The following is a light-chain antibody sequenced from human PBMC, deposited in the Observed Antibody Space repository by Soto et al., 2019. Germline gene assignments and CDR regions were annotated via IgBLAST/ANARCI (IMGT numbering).Light chain of an antibody. Sequence: EIVMTQSPGTLSVSPGERATLSCRASQSVRSRLAWYQQKPGQAPSLLIYGASTRAAGIPARFSGSGSGTEFTLTITSLQSEDVAVYYCQQYNDWPSLTFGGGTKVEIK. V-gene: IGKV3-15*01. J-gene: IGKJ4*01. CDR2: GAS. CDR1: QSVRSR. CDR3: QQYNDWPSLT.